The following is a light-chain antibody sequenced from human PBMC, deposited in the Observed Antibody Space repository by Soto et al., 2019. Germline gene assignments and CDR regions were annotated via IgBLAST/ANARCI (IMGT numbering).Light chain of an antibody. CDR1: SSNLGAGHD. CDR3: QSYENRVVVYVV. J-gene: IGLJ2*01. V-gene: IGLV1-40*01. Sequence: QSVLTQPPSVSGAPGQRVTISCTGSSSNLGAGHDVHWYQQLPGAVPKLLIYGNNNRPSGVPDRFSGSKSGTSASLAITGIQPEDEVDYYCQSYENRVVVYVVFGGGTKVTVL. CDR2: GNN.